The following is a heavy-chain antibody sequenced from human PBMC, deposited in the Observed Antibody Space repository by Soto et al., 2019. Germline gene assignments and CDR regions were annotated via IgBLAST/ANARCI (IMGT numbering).Heavy chain of an antibody. CDR2: IYSGDNT. J-gene: IGHJ4*02. CDR3: AREYSLAVVAPGY. CDR1: GLTVNSNY. D-gene: IGHD3-22*01. Sequence: GGSLRLSCAVSGLTVNSNYMSWVRQAPGKGLEWVSLIYSGDNTVYADSVTGRFTISRDNSKNTLYLQMNSLRVEDSSVYYCAREYSLAVVAPGYWGQGSLVTVSS. V-gene: IGHV3-66*01.